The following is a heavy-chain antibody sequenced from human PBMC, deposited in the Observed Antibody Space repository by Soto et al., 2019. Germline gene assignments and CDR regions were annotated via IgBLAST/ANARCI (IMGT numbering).Heavy chain of an antibody. CDR2: ISGSGGST. D-gene: IGHD6-13*01. CDR3: AYSSTPFDY. CDR1: GCTXRSYG. V-gene: IGHV3-23*01. Sequence: WGSLRLSCAAAGCTXRSYGMSWVRQAPGKGLEWVSAISGSGGSTYYADSVKGRFTISRDNSKNTLYLQMNSLRAEDTAVYYCAYSSTPFDYWGQGTLVTVSS. J-gene: IGHJ4*02.